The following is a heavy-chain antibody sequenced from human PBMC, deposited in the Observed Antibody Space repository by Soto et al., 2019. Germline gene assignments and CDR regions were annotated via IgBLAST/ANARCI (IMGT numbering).Heavy chain of an antibody. CDR2: IYYSGST. CDR3: ARVGSSMIVVG. Sequence: QVQLQESGPGLVKPSDTLSLTCTVSGGFISSYYWSWIRQPPGKGLEWIGYIYYSGSTNYNPSLKSRVNISVDTSKNQFSLKLSSVTAADTAVYHCARVGSSMIVVGWGQGTLVTVSS. D-gene: IGHD3-22*01. J-gene: IGHJ4*02. V-gene: IGHV4-59*07. CDR1: GGFISSYY.